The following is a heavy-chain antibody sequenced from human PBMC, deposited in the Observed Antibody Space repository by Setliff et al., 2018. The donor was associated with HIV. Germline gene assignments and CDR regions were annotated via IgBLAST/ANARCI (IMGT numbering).Heavy chain of an antibody. D-gene: IGHD3-10*01. V-gene: IGHV3-11*04. CDR2: ISPNGNSM. Sequence: GGSLRLSCAASGFTFSDYYMTWIRQAPGKGLEWVSYISPNGNSMYYADSVKGRFTIFRDNAKSSMYLQMNSLRAEDTAIYYCARKFRPGHGVDVWGQGTTVTVSS. CDR3: ARKFRPGHGVDV. CDR1: GFTFSDYY. J-gene: IGHJ6*02.